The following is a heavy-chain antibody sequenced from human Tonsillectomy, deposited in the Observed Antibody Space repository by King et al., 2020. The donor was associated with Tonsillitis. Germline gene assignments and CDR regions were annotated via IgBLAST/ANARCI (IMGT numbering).Heavy chain of an antibody. CDR1: GGSISSGGYY. CDR2: IYYSGST. J-gene: IGHJ4*02. V-gene: IGHV4-31*03. Sequence: QLQESGPGLVKPSQTLSLTCPVSGGSISSGGYYWSWIRQHPGKGLEWIGYIYYSGSTYSNPSLKIRVTISVDTSKNQFSLKLRSVTAADTAVYYCARFSPGDGDPYYFDYWGQGTLVTVSS. D-gene: IGHD7-27*01. CDR3: ARFSPGDGDPYYFDY.